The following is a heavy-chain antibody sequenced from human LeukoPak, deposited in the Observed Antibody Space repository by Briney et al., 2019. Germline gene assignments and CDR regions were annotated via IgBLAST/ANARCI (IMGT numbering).Heavy chain of an antibody. V-gene: IGHV3-48*03. D-gene: IGHD6-19*01. CDR1: GFTFSSYE. J-gene: IGHJ3*02. CDR2: ISSSGSTI. Sequence: PRGSLRLSCAASGFTFSSYEMNWVRQAPGKGLEWVSYISSSGSTIYYADSVRGRFTISRDNAKNSLSLQMNSLRAEDTAVYYCAREPDYSSGWYMGDAFDIWGQGTMVTVSS. CDR3: AREPDYSSGWYMGDAFDI.